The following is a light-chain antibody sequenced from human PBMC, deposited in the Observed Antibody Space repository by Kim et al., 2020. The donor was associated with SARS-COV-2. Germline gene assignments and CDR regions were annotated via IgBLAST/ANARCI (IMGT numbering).Light chain of an antibody. J-gene: IGLJ3*02. CDR1: RSNIGSNY. V-gene: IGLV1-47*02. Sequence: GQRVIISCSGSRSNIGSNYVYWYQHFPGTAPKLLIFYNYQRSSGVPDRFSASKSVTSASLAISGLRSEDEADYYCAAWDDNLSAWVFGGGTQLTVL. CDR2: YNY. CDR3: AAWDDNLSAWV.